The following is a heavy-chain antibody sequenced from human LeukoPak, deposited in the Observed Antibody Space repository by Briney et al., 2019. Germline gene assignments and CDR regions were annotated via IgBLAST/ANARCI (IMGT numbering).Heavy chain of an antibody. CDR3: ARDGGDYYFDY. D-gene: IGHD2-21*02. CDR1: GFTFSSYW. J-gene: IGHJ4*02. Sequence: PAGSLTLSCPASGFTFSSYWMSWVRPAPGRGREWVANIKKDGREKYYVDSVKGRFTISRDNAKNSLYLQMNSLRAEDTAVYYCARDGGDYYFDYWGQGTLVTVSS. CDR2: IKKDGREK. V-gene: IGHV3-7*01.